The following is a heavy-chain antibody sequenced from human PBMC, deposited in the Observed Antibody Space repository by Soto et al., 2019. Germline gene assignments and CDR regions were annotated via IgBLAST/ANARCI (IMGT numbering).Heavy chain of an antibody. D-gene: IGHD3-9*01. CDR1: GLTFSSYG. CDR2: ISYDGSNK. CDR3: AKDFSRFHDILTGDQPTPLFDY. Sequence: GGXLRLSCAASGLTFSSYGMHWVRQAPGKGLEWVAVISYDGSNKYYADSVKGRFTISRDNSKNTLYLQMNSLRAEDTAVYYCAKDFSRFHDILTGDQPTPLFDYWGQGTLVTVSA. J-gene: IGHJ4*02. V-gene: IGHV3-30*18.